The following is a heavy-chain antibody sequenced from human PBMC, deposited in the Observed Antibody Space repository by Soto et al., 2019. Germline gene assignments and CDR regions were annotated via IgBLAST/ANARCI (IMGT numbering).Heavy chain of an antibody. CDR2: ISSSGSYT. J-gene: IGHJ4*02. CDR1: GFVFYDYY. V-gene: IGHV3-11*06. Sequence: SLRLSCAASGFVFYDYYMSWIRQAPGKGLEGISYISSSGSYTNFADSVKGRFTISRDNAKNSLYLHMNSLRVEDTAVYYCVRTKWELRYYFDFWGQGTLVTVSS. CDR3: VRTKWELRYYFDF. D-gene: IGHD1-26*01.